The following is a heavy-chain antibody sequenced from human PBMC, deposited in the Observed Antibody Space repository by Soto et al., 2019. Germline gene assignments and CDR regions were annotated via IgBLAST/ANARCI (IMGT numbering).Heavy chain of an antibody. CDR2: ISSSSSYI. CDR1: GFTFSSYS. J-gene: IGHJ4*02. D-gene: IGHD3-16*02. Sequence: PGGSLRLSCAASGFTFSSYSMNWVRQAPGKGLEWVSSISSSSSYIYYADSVKGRFSISRDNAKNSLYLQMNSLRAEDTAVYYCARGGYDYVWGSYREQYYFDYGGQGTRVTVSS. CDR3: ARGGYDYVWGSYREQYYFDY. V-gene: IGHV3-21*01.